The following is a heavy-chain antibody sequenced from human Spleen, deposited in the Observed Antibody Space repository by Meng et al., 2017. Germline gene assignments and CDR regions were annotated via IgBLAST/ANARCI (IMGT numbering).Heavy chain of an antibody. CDR1: GYSITSTYY. CDR3: ARYQGVVPTGSFQH. CDR2: INHSGST. J-gene: IGHJ1*01. V-gene: IGHV4-38-2*02. D-gene: IGHD2-2*01. Sequence: SETLSLTCTVSGYSITSTYYWGWIRQPPGKGLEWSGEINHSGSTNYNPSLKSRVTISADTSKNQFSLKLSSVTAADTAVYYCARYQGVVPTGSFQHWGQGTRVTVSS.